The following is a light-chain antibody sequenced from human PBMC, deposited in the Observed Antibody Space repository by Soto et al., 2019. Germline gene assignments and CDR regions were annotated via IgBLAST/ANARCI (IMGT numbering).Light chain of an antibody. CDR1: DTISVY. CDR2: ASS. V-gene: IGKV1-27*01. Sequence: DIQMTQSPSSLTASVGDRVTITCRASDTISVYLAWYQHKPGKVPERLIYASSILQSGVPSRFSGSRSDTEFTLTISSLQPENVGTYYCQKYNTAPFTFGPGTKVEI. CDR3: QKYNTAPFT. J-gene: IGKJ3*01.